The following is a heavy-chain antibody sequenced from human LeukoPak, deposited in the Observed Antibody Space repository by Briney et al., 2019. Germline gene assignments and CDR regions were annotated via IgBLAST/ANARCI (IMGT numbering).Heavy chain of an antibody. J-gene: IGHJ4*02. CDR1: GGSISGYF. D-gene: IGHD5-12*01. V-gene: IGHV4-4*07. CDR2: IYSSGSN. Sequence: SETLSLTCTVSGGSISGYFWTWVRQPAGKGLEWIGRIYSSGSNNYNPSLKSRVTMSLDTSKNHFSLNLTSVTAADTAVYYCAREPTSGREPTSGRPLDYWGQGTLVTVSS. CDR3: AREPTSGREPTSGRPLDY.